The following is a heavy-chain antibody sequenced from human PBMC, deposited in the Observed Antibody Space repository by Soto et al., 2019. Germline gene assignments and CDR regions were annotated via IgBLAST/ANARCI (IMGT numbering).Heavy chain of an antibody. V-gene: IGHV4-31*03. Sequence: PSETLSLTCTVSGASISSGGYYWSWIRQHPGKGLQWIGHIYSSGSPYYNPSLTSRVTISVDTSKSQFTLKVTSVTAADTAIYFCARDVQHQLPGYYRYALDVWGQGTTVTVSS. CDR3: ARDVQHQLPGYYRYALDV. J-gene: IGHJ6*02. D-gene: IGHD1-1*01. CDR2: IYSSGSP. CDR1: GASISSGGYY.